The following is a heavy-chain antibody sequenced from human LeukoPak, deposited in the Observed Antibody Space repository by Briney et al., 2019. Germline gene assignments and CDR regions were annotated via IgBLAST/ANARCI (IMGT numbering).Heavy chain of an antibody. CDR3: ARGPRDYYYDSGGYPHDY. V-gene: IGHV3-21*01. D-gene: IGHD3-22*01. CDR2: ISSSSSYI. Sequence: GGSLRLSCAASGFTFSSYSMNWVRQAPGKGLEWVSSISSSSSYIYYADSVKGRFTISRDNAKNSLYLQMNSLRAEDTAVYYCARGPRDYYYDSGGYPHDYWGQGTLVTVSS. CDR1: GFTFSSYS. J-gene: IGHJ4*02.